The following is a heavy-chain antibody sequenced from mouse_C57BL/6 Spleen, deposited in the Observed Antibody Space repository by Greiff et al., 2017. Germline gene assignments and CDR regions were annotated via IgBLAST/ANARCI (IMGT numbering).Heavy chain of an antibody. CDR1: GYAFSSYW. D-gene: IGHD2-12*01. CDR2: IYPGDGDT. V-gene: IGHV1-80*01. Sequence: QVQLQQSGAELVKPGASVKISCKASGYAFSSYWMNWVKQRPGKGLEWIGQIYPGDGDTNYNGKFKGKATLTADKSSSTAYMQLSSLTSEDSAVYFCARQGYYSSFYGDDYWGQGTTLTVSS. CDR3: ARQGYYSSFYGDDY. J-gene: IGHJ2*01.